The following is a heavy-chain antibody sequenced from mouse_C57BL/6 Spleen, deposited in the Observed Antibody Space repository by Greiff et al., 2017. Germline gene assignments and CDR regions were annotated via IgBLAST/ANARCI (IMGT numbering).Heavy chain of an antibody. CDR2: IRSKSNNYAT. V-gene: IGHV10-1*01. CDR3: VRQGVYDRFAY. CDR1: GFSFNTYA. D-gene: IGHD2-12*01. Sequence: GGGLVQPKGSLKLSCAASGFSFNTYAMNWVRQAPGKGLEWVARIRSKSNNYATYYADSVKDRFTISRDDSESMLYLQMNNLKTEDTAMYYCVRQGVYDRFAYWGQGPLVTVAA. J-gene: IGHJ3*01.